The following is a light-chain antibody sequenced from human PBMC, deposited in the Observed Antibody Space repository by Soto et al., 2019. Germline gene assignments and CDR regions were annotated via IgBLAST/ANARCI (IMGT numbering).Light chain of an antibody. V-gene: IGKV3-20*01. Sequence: EIVLTQSPGTLSLSPGERATLSCRASQSVSSGFLAWYQQKPGQAPRLLIYAASSRATGIPDRFSGSGSGTDFTLTISRLEPEDFAVYSCQQYGYSPPYTFGQGTKLEIK. J-gene: IGKJ2*01. CDR3: QQYGYSPPYT. CDR1: QSVSSGF. CDR2: AAS.